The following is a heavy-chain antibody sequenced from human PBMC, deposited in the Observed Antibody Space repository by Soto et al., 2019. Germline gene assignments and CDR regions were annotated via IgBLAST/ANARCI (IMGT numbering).Heavy chain of an antibody. V-gene: IGHV1-69*13. CDR3: ARGGTGQLGYSSSGYYFDY. CDR1: GAPSSSYA. D-gene: IGHD6-13*01. CDR2: TIPSFGTP. Sequence: GASVKVSSMASGAPSSSYAMSGVRQAPGQYLAWMGGTIPSFGTPNYAQKFQGRVTITADECTSTAYMELSRLGSEDTAVYYCARGGTGQLGYSSSGYYFDYWGQGTLVTVSS. J-gene: IGHJ4*02.